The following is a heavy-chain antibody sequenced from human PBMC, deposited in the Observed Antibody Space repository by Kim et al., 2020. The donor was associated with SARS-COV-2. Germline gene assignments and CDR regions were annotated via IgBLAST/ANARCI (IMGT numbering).Heavy chain of an antibody. V-gene: IGHV1-3*01. D-gene: IGHD3-16*01. CDR3: LGGFYFDY. Sequence: GNGNTIYSQKFPGRVPFTTDTSASTAYMELSFLRSEDSAVYYCLGGFYFDYWGQGTLVTVSS. CDR2: GNGNT. J-gene: IGHJ4*02.